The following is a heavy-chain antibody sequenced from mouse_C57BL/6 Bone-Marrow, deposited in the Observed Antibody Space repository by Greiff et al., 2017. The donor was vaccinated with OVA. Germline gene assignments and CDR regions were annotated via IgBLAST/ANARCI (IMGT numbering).Heavy chain of an antibody. CDR2: IHPSTGGI. D-gene: IGHD1-1*01. CDR1: GYSFTGYY. CDR3: AGLVYYGSSRWYFDV. Sequence: VEPGASVKISCKASGYSFTGYYMNWVNHSIDKSLECLGAIHPSTGGITYNQKFKAKATLTVDKSSSTAYMQVKSLTSEDAAVYYCAGLVYYGSSRWYFDVWGTETTVTVSS. J-gene: IGHJ1*03. V-gene: IGHV1-42*01.